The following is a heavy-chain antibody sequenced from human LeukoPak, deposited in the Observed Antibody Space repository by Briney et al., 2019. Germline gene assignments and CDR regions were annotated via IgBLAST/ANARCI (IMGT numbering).Heavy chain of an antibody. CDR1: GYSITSGYN. J-gene: IGHJ4*02. Sequence: SETLSLTCTVSGYSITSGYNWAWIRQPPGKVLEWIGSIYHSGSAYYDPSLKSRVTISVDTSKNQFSLKLSSVTAADTAVYYCVRYCSSTTCYTRAVDYWGQGTLVTVSS. CDR3: VRYCSSTTCYTRAVDY. D-gene: IGHD2-2*02. V-gene: IGHV4-38-2*02. CDR2: IYHSGSA.